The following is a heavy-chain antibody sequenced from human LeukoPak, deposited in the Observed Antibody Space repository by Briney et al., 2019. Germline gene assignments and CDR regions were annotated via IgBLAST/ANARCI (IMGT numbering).Heavy chain of an antibody. V-gene: IGHV1-46*01. CDR3: ARERGGSAPDY. J-gene: IGHJ4*02. CDR2: INPSDGIT. Sequence: ASVKVSCKASGYTFTNYYMHWVRRAPGQGLEWVGLINPSDGITNYAQKFQGRVTMTRDTSTSTVYMELSSLRSEDTVVYYCARERGGSAPDYWGQGTMVAVSS. D-gene: IGHD3-10*01. CDR1: GYTFTNYY.